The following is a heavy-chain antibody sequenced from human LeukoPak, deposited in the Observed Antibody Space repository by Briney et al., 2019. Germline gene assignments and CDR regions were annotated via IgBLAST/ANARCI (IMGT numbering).Heavy chain of an antibody. Sequence: SETLSLTCTVSGGSISSSSYYWSWIRQPPGKGLEWIGYIYYSGSTYYNPSLKSRVTISVDTSKNQFSLKLSSVTAADTAVYYCARGGYSGYEDYAFDIWGQGTMVTVSS. CDR3: ARGGYSGYEDYAFDI. CDR2: IYYSGST. CDR1: GGSISSSSYY. J-gene: IGHJ3*02. D-gene: IGHD5-12*01. V-gene: IGHV4-30-4*08.